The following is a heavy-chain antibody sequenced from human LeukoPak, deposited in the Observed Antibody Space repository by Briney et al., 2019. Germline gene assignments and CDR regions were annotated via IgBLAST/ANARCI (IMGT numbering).Heavy chain of an antibody. Sequence: SETLSLPCTVSGGSISSLYWRWPRQPPGRGLEVIGYFYNSGSTNYNPSLESRVTISVDTSKNQVSLKVSSVTAADTAVYYCARQGSGPKAWGDYWGQGTLVTVSS. CDR3: ARQGSGPKAWGDY. CDR1: GGSISSLY. V-gene: IGHV4-59*08. J-gene: IGHJ4*02. D-gene: IGHD1-26*01. CDR2: FYNSGST.